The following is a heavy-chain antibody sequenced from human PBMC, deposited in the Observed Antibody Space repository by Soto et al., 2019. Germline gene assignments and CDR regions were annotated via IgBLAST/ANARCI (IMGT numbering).Heavy chain of an antibody. CDR1: GFTFSDYY. J-gene: IGHJ5*02. CDR2: ISSSGSTI. V-gene: IGHV3-11*01. D-gene: IGHD1-26*01. CDR3: ARDRNGYYHDP. Sequence: GGSLRLSXAASGFTFSDYYMSWIRQAPGKGLEWVSYISSSGSTIYYADSVKGRFTISRDNAKNSLYLQMSSLRAEDTAVYYCARDRNGYYHDPWGQGTLVTVSS.